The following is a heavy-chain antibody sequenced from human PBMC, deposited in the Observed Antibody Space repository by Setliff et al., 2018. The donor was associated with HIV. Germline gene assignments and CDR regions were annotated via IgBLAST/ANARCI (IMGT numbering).Heavy chain of an antibody. Sequence: KPSETLSLTCTVSGGSISSRGSYYWSWIRQPPGKGLEWIGEINHSGSTNYNPSLKSRVTTSVDTSKNQFSLKLSSVTAADTAVYYCARGRFTYYYDGSGYYYWGQGTLVTVSS. D-gene: IGHD3-22*01. CDR1: GGSISSRGSYY. CDR2: INHSGST. V-gene: IGHV4-34*01. CDR3: ARGRFTYYYDGSGYYY. J-gene: IGHJ4*02.